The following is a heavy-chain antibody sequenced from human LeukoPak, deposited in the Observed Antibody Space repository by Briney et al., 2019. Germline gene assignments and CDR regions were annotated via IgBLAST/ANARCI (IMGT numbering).Heavy chain of an antibody. Sequence: GGSLRLSCAASGFTVSSNHMSWVRQAPGKGLEWVSVIYSGGSTYYADSVTGRFTISRDISKNTLFLQMNSLGAEDTAVYYCARDLGYSRVDYWGQGTLVTVSS. CDR2: IYSGGST. V-gene: IGHV3-66*01. CDR3: ARDLGYSRVDY. CDR1: GFTVSSNH. J-gene: IGHJ4*02. D-gene: IGHD5-18*01.